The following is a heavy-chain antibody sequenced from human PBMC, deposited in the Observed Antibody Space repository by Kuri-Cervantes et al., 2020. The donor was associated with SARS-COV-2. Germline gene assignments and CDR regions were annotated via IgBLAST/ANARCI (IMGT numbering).Heavy chain of an antibody. CDR1: GFTFSSYA. V-gene: IGHV3-30*18. CDR3: AKDGDPDY. J-gene: IGHJ4*02. CDR2: IPYDGSNK. Sequence: GESLKISCAASGFTFSSYAIHWVRQAPGKGLEWVAVIPYDGSNKYYTESVKGRFTISRDNSKNTLYLQMNSLRAEDTAVYYCAKDGDPDYWGQGTLVTVSS. D-gene: IGHD2-21*01.